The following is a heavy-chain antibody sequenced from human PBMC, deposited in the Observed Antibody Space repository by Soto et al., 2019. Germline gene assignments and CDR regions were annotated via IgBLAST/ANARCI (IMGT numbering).Heavy chain of an antibody. Sequence: ETLSLTCGVSGYSIRRGYYWGWIRQPPGKGLEWIGSIYHTGSTYFNPSLKSRVTISVDTSKNQLSLKLSSVTAADSAVYYCARAPATGTSPVYYGLDVWGQGTKVTVYS. J-gene: IGHJ6*02. CDR3: ARAPATGTSPVYYGLDV. D-gene: IGHD6-13*01. CDR1: GYSIRRGYY. CDR2: IYHTGST. V-gene: IGHV4-38-2*01.